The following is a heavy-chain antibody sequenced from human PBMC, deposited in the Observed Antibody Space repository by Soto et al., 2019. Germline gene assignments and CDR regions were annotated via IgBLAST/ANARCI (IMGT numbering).Heavy chain of an antibody. CDR3: ARDPSITMVRGVLYYYYGMDV. CDR1: GFTFSSYA. Sequence: QVQLVESGGGVVQSGRSLRLSCAASGFTFSSYAMHWVRQAPGKGLEWVAVISYDGSNKYYADSVKGRFTISRDNSKNTLYLQMNSLRAEDTAVYYSARDPSITMVRGVLYYYYGMDVWGQGTTVTVSS. J-gene: IGHJ6*02. V-gene: IGHV3-30-3*01. CDR2: ISYDGSNK. D-gene: IGHD3-10*01.